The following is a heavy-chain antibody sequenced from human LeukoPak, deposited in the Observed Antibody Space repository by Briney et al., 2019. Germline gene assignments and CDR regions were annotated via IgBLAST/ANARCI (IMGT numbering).Heavy chain of an antibody. CDR2: IYSGGST. CDR3: ARDSNYYDSSGYPDKPLDY. CDR1: GFTVSSNY. V-gene: IGHV3-66*01. J-gene: IGHJ4*02. Sequence: GGSLRLSRAASGFTVSSNYMSWVRQAPGKGLEWVSVIYSGGSTYYADSVKGRFTISRDNSKNTLYLQMNSLRAEDTAVYYCARDSNYYDSSGYPDKPLDYWGQGTLVTVSS. D-gene: IGHD3-22*01.